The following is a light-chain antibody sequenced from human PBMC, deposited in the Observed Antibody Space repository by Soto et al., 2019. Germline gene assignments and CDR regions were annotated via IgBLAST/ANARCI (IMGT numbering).Light chain of an antibody. Sequence: QSLLPQPSSLSGSPGQSITISCTGTSSDVGGYNYVSWYQQHPGKAPKLMIYDVSNRPSGVSNRFSGSKSGNTASLTISGLQAEDEADYYCSSYTSSRTYVFGTGTKVTVL. V-gene: IGLV2-14*01. CDR2: DVS. J-gene: IGLJ1*01. CDR1: SSDVGGYNY. CDR3: SSYTSSRTYV.